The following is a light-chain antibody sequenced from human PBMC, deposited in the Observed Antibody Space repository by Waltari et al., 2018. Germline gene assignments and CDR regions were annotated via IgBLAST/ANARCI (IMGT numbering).Light chain of an antibody. CDR3: QKYNSAPLIT. CDR1: QSISSY. J-gene: IGKJ5*01. CDR2: AAS. Sequence: DIQMTQSPSSLSASVGDRVTITCRASQSISSYLNWYQQKPGKAPKLLIYAASSLQSGVPSRFSGSGSGTDFTLTISSLQPEDFATYYCQKYNSAPLITFGQGTRLEIK. V-gene: IGKV1-39*01.